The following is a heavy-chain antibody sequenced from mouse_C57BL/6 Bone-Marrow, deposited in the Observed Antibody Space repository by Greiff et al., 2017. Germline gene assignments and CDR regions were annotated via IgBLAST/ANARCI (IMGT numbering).Heavy chain of an antibody. CDR1: GFTFSSYA. D-gene: IGHD2-5*01. J-gene: IGHJ4*01. CDR3: TRDQSKNAMDY. V-gene: IGHV5-9-1*02. CDR2: ISSGGDYI. Sequence: EVQRVESGEGLVKPGGSLKLSCAASGFTFSSYAMSWVRQTPETRLEWVAYISSGGDYIYYADTVKGRFTISRDNARNTLYLQMSSLKSEDTAMYYCTRDQSKNAMDYWGQGTSVTVSS.